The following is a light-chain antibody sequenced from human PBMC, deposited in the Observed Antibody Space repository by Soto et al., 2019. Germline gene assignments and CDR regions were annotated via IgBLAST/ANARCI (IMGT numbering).Light chain of an antibody. V-gene: IGKV3-20*01. Sequence: EIRLTQSPGTLSLSPGERATLSCRASQSVSSSYLAWYQQKPGQAPRLLIYGASSRAAGTPDRFSGSGSGTDFSLTINRLEPEDSAVYYCQQYDTSPRTFGQGAMVDIK. CDR2: GAS. CDR3: QQYDTSPRT. J-gene: IGKJ1*01. CDR1: QSVSSSY.